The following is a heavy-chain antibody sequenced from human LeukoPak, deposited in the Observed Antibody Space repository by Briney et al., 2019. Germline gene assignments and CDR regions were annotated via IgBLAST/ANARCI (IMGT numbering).Heavy chain of an antibody. Sequence: GGSLRLSCAASGFTFSSYAMSWVRQPPGEGLEWVSAISGSGGSTYYADSVKGRFTISRDNSKNTLYLQMNSLRAEDTAVYYCANKWGLITMVRGVIRDFAFDIWGQGTMVTVSS. J-gene: IGHJ3*02. CDR3: ANKWGLITMVRGVIRDFAFDI. CDR2: ISGSGGST. D-gene: IGHD3-10*01. V-gene: IGHV3-23*01. CDR1: GFTFSSYA.